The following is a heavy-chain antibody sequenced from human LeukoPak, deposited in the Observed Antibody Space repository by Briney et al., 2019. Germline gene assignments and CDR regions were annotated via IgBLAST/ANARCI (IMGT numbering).Heavy chain of an antibody. CDR2: ISSSSAI. Sequence: GGSLRLSCAASGFTFSSYSMNWVRQAPGKGLEWVSYISSSSAIYYADSVKGRFTISRDNAKNSLYLQMNSLRDEDTAVYYCARDNGGGRTPIDYWGQGTLVTVSS. D-gene: IGHD2-8*01. CDR1: GFTFSSYS. CDR3: ARDNGGGRTPIDY. J-gene: IGHJ4*02. V-gene: IGHV3-48*02.